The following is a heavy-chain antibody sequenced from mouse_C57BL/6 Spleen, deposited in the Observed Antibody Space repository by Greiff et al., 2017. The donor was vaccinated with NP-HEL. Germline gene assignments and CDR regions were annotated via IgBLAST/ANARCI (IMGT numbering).Heavy chain of an antibody. CDR1: GFSLTSYA. J-gene: IGHJ1*03. CDR2: MWTGGGT. V-gene: IGHV2-9-1*01. D-gene: IGHD4-1*01. Sequence: QVQLQQSGPGLVAPSQSLSITCTVSGFSLTSYAISWVRQPPGKGLEWLGVMWTGGGTNYNSALKSRLSISKDNSKSQVFLKMNSLQTDDTARYYCARERLGRPYWYFDVWGTGTTVTVSS. CDR3: ARERLGRPYWYFDV.